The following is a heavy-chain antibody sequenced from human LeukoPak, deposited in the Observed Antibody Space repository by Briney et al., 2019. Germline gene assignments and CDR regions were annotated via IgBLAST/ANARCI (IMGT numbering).Heavy chain of an antibody. CDR3: ARDAVSGYYGMDV. CDR1: GFTVSSNY. Sequence: GGSLRLSCAASGFTVSSNYMSWVRQAPGKGLEWVSVIYSGGSTYYADSVKGRFTISRDNSENTLYLQMNSLRAEDTAVYYCARDAVSGYYGMDVWGKGTTVTVSS. CDR2: IYSGGST. V-gene: IGHV3-53*01. J-gene: IGHJ6*04. D-gene: IGHD3-16*01.